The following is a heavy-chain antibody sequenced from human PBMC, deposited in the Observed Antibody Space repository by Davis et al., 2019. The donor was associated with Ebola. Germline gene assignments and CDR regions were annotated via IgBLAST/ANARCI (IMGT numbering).Heavy chain of an antibody. CDR2: IYYSGST. CDR3: ATGAYYGSGYYFDY. J-gene: IGHJ4*02. V-gene: IGHV4-39*02. CDR1: GGSISSSSYY. D-gene: IGHD3-10*01. Sequence: MPSETLSLTCTVSGGSISSSSYYWGWIRQPPGKGLEWIGSIYYSGSTYYNPSLKSRVTISVDTSKNHFSLKLSSVTAADTAVYYCATGAYYGSGYYFDYWGQGTLVTVSS.